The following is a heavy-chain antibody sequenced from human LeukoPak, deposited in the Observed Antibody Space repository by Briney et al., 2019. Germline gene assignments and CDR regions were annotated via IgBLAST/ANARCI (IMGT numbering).Heavy chain of an antibody. CDR1: GDSFSSHY. CDR3: ARHLVTVTKGFDI. D-gene: IGHD4-17*01. CDR2: ISYIGST. J-gene: IGHJ3*02. V-gene: IGHV4-59*11. Sequence: SETLSLTCAVSGDSFSSHYWTWIRQPPGKGLEWIGHISYIGSTNYNPSLKSRVTISIDTSRNQFSLRLSSVTAADTAVYYCARHLVTVTKGFDIWGQGTMVSVSS.